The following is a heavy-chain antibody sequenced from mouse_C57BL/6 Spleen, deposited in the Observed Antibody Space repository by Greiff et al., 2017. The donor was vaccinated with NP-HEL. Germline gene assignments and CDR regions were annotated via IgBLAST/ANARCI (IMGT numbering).Heavy chain of an antibody. CDR3: ARERMSYYFDY. Sequence: VQLQQSGPGLVKPSQSLSLTCSVTGYSITSGYYWNWIRQFPGNKLEWMGYISYDGSNNYNPSLKNRISITRDTSKNQFFLKLNSVTTEDTATYYCARERMSYYFDYWGQGTTLTVSS. CDR2: ISYDGSN. J-gene: IGHJ2*01. CDR1: GYSITSGYY. V-gene: IGHV3-6*01.